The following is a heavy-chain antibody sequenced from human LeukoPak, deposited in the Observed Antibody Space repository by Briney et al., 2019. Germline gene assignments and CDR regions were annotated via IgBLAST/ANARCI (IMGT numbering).Heavy chain of an antibody. D-gene: IGHD3-22*01. CDR2: ISSSGSTI. CDR3: ARGPYYYDSSGYRVKKYYFDY. V-gene: IGHV3-11*04. Sequence: AGGSLRLSCAASGFTFSDYYMSWIRQAPGKGLEWVSYISSSGSTIYYADSVKGRFTISRDNAKNSLFLELNSLRDEDTAVYYCARGPYYYDSSGYRVKKYYFDYWGQGTLVTVSS. CDR1: GFTFSDYY. J-gene: IGHJ4*02.